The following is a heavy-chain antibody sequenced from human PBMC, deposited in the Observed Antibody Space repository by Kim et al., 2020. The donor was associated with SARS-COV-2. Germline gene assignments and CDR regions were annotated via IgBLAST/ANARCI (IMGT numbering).Heavy chain of an antibody. CDR1: GFTFSDYY. Sequence: GGSLRLSCAASGFTFSDYYMSWIRQAPGKGLEWVSYISSSGSTIYYADSVKGRFTISRDNAKNSLYLQMNSLRAEDTAVYYCARDVKEQLWLHYYYGMDVWGQGTTVTVSS. J-gene: IGHJ6*02. V-gene: IGHV3-11*04. CDR2: ISSSGSTI. D-gene: IGHD5-18*01. CDR3: ARDVKEQLWLHYYYGMDV.